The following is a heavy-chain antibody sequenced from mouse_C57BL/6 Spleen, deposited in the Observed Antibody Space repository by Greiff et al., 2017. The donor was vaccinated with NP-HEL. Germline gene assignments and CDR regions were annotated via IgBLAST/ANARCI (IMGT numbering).Heavy chain of an antibody. D-gene: IGHD2-4*01. J-gene: IGHJ3*01. V-gene: IGHV1-80*01. Sequence: QVQLQQSGAELVKPGASVKISCKASGYAFSSYWMNWVKQRPGKGLEWIGQIYPGDGETNYNGKFKGKATLTADKSSSTAYMQLSSLTSEDSAVYFCARGGYYDYDAWFAYWGQGTLVTVSA. CDR2: IYPGDGET. CDR3: ARGGYYDYDAWFAY. CDR1: GYAFSSYW.